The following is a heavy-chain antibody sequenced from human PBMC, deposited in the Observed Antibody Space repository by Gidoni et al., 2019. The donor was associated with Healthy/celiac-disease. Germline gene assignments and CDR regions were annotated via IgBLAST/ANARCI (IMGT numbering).Heavy chain of an antibody. CDR2: INAGNGNT. Sequence: HVQLVQSGSQAQKPGASVTVSCKASGYPFTCYAMHWARQAPGQRLEWMGWINAGNGNTKYSQKFRGRVTITRDTSASTAYMELSSLRSEDTAVYYCARANYYGSGSYSDYWGQGTLVTVSS. CDR1: GYPFTCYA. V-gene: IGHV1-3*01. CDR3: ARANYYGSGSYSDY. J-gene: IGHJ4*02. D-gene: IGHD3-10*01.